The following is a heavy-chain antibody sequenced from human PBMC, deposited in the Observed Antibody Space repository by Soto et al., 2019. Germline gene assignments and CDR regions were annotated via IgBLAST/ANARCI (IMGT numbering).Heavy chain of an antibody. D-gene: IGHD3-22*01. Sequence: QVQLQESGPGLVKPSQTLSLTCTVSGGSINSDGYYWSWIRQHPGKGLEWIGYIHYSGNTYYNPSLKSRITISIDTSKNQFSLQLSSVTVADKAVYFCARDSLDSSGNFMRHPDAFDVWGQGTGVAVSS. J-gene: IGHJ3*01. CDR2: IHYSGNT. CDR1: GGSINSDGYY. V-gene: IGHV4-31*03. CDR3: ARDSLDSSGNFMRHPDAFDV.